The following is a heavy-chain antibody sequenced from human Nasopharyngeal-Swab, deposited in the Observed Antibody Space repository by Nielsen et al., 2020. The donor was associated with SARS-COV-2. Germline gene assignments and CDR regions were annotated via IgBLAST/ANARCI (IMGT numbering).Heavy chain of an antibody. CDR1: GYTFTSYY. V-gene: IGHV1-46*01. CDR2: INPSGGST. Sequence: ASVKVSCKASGYTFTSYYMHWVRQAPGQGLEWMGIINPSGGSTSYAQKFQGRVTITADESTSTAYMELSSLRSEDTAVYYCAREETSLGKMDVWGKGTTVTVSS. J-gene: IGHJ6*04. CDR3: AREETSLGKMDV. D-gene: IGHD6-6*01.